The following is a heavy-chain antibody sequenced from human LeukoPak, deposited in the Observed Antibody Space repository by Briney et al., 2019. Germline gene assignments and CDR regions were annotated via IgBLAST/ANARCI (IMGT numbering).Heavy chain of an antibody. V-gene: IGHV3-20*04. CDR3: AREADRRRYYYYYLDV. CDR1: GFTFDDYG. CDR2: INWNGGNT. D-gene: IGHD3-16*02. J-gene: IGHJ6*03. Sequence: GGSLRLPCAASGFTFDDYGLTWVRQAPGKGLEWVSGINWNGGNTGYADSVKGRFTISRDNAKNSLSLQMNSLRAEDTALYYCAREADRRRYYYYYLDVWGKGTTVTVSS.